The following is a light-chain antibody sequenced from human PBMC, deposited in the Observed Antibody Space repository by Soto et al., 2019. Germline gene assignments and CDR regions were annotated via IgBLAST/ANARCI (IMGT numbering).Light chain of an antibody. CDR3: QQCRTWPLT. J-gene: IGKJ4*01. CDR2: DAS. CDR1: QSVGSS. Sequence: EIVLTQSPATLSLSPGERATLSCRASQSVGSSLAWYQQKPGQAPRLLIYDASNRATVIPARFSGSGSGTDFTLTISSLEPEDFAVYYCQQCRTWPLTFGGGTKVEIK. V-gene: IGKV3-11*01.